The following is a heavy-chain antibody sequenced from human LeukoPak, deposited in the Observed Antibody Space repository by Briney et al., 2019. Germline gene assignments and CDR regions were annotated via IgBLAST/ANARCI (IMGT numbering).Heavy chain of an antibody. V-gene: IGHV5-51*01. Sequence: GESLKISCKGSGYSFTSYWIGWVRQMPGKGLEWMGIIYPGDSDTRYSPSFQGQVTISADKSISTAYLQWSGLKASDTAMYYCARLGTYCGGDCYPDALDYWGQGTLVTVSS. J-gene: IGHJ4*02. CDR2: IYPGDSDT. CDR1: GYSFTSYW. CDR3: ARLGTYCGGDCYPDALDY. D-gene: IGHD2-21*02.